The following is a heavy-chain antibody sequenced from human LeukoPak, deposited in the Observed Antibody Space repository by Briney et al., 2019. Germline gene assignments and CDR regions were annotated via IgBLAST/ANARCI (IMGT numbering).Heavy chain of an antibody. CDR1: GFTVSDNY. CDR2: IYSGGIT. V-gene: IGHV3-66*04. D-gene: IGHD3-10*01. CDR3: ARLSGYFDY. Sequence: PGGSLRLSCAASGFTVSDNYMSRVRQAPGKGLEWVSVIYSGGITYYTDSVRGRFTISRDNSKNTLYLQMNSLRAEDTAVYYCARLSGYFDYWGQGTLVTVSS. J-gene: IGHJ4*02.